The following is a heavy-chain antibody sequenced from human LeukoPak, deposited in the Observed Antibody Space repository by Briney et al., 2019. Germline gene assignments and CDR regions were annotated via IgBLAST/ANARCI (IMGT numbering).Heavy chain of an antibody. CDR3: ARHGSYYSYSWFDP. V-gene: IGHV4-4*09. Sequence: SETLSLTCTVSGGSLSSYYWSWIRQPPGKGLEWIGYIYTSGSTNYNPSLKSRVTISVDTSKNQFSLKLSSVTAADTAVYYCARHGSYYSYSWFDPWGQGTLVTVSS. CDR2: IYTSGST. D-gene: IGHD1-26*01. CDR1: GGSLSSYY. J-gene: IGHJ5*02.